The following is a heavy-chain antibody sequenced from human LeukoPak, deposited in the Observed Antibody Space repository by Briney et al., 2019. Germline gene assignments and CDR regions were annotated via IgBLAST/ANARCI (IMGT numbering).Heavy chain of an antibody. CDR1: GFTVSSNY. D-gene: IGHD2-21*02. J-gene: IGHJ2*01. V-gene: IGHV3-53*01. CDR3: ARVDCGGDCYSGSGYFDL. CDR2: IYSGGST. Sequence: GGSLRLSCAASGFTVSSNYMSWVRQAPGKGLEWVSVIYSGGSTYYADSVKGRFTISRDNAKNSLYLQMNSLRVEDTAVYYCARVDCGGDCYSGSGYFDLWGRGTLVTVSS.